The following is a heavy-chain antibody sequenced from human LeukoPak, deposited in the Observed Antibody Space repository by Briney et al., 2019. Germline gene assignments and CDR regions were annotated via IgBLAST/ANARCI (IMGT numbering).Heavy chain of an antibody. J-gene: IGHJ4*02. CDR3: ARQEDSSGYYYYY. CDR1: GYTFTNYY. D-gene: IGHD3-22*01. V-gene: IGHV1-46*01. Sequence: ASVKVSCKASGYTFTNYYMHWVRQAPGQGLEWMGIINPSGGYTTYAQKFQGRVTMARDTSTSTVSMELSSLRSEDTAVYFCARQEDSSGYYYYYWGQGTLVTVSS. CDR2: INPSGGYT.